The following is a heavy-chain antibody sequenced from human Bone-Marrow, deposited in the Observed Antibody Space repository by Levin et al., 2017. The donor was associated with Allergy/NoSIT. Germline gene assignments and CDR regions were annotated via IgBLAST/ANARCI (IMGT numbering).Heavy chain of an antibody. Sequence: GESLKISCIVSGFNLSDYCMTWVRQAPGKGLEWVSSSCIGYSHYSDSVKGRLTASRDNAKNSVYLQMDSLRVEDTAAYYCARWSRAGGVVSPFWGQGTLDTVSS. J-gene: IGHJ4*02. CDR1: GFNLSDYC. V-gene: IGHV3-21*01. CDR2: SCIGYS. D-gene: IGHD3-3*01. CDR3: ARWSRAGGVVSPF.